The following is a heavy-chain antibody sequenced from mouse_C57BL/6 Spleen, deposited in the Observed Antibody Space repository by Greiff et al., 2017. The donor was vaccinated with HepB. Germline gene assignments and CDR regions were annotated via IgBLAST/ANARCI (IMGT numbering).Heavy chain of an antibody. CDR2: INYDGSST. CDR1: GFTFSDYY. Sequence: VQLKESEGGLVQPGSSMKLSCTASGFTFSDYYMAWVRQVPEKGLEWVANINYDGSSTYYLDSLKSRFIISRDNAKNILYLQMSSLKSEDTATYYCARVIYDGYYLYYFDYWGQGTTLTVSS. D-gene: IGHD2-3*01. V-gene: IGHV5-16*01. CDR3: ARVIYDGYYLYYFDY. J-gene: IGHJ2*01.